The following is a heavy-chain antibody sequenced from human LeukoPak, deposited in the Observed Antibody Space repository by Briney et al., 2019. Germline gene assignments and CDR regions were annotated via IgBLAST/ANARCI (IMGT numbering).Heavy chain of an antibody. J-gene: IGHJ3*02. D-gene: IGHD6-13*01. V-gene: IGHV5-51*01. CDR3: ARHSSGGSSSWYGNAFDI. CDR1: GYSFTSYW. Sequence: GESLKISCKGSGYSFTSYWIGWVRQMPGKGLEWMGIIYPGDSDTRYSPSFQGQVTISADKSISTAYLQWSSLKASDTAMYYCARHSSGGSSSWYGNAFDIWGQGTMVTVSS. CDR2: IYPGDSDT.